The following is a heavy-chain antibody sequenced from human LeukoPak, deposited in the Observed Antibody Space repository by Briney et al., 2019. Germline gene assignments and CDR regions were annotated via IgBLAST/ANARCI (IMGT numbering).Heavy chain of an antibody. J-gene: IGHJ4*02. D-gene: IGHD5-18*01. Sequence: GGSLRLSCAASGFTFSSYAMSWVRQAPGKGLEWVSAISGSGGSTYYADSVKGRFTISRDNSKKTLYLQMNSLRAEDTAVYYCVKDGYSYGTPFDYWGQGPLVTV. CDR3: VKDGYSYGTPFDY. CDR1: GFTFSSYA. V-gene: IGHV3-23*01. CDR2: ISGSGGST.